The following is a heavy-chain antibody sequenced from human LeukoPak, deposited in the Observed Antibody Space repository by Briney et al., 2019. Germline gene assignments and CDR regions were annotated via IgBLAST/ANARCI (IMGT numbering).Heavy chain of an antibody. V-gene: IGHV3-21*01. J-gene: IGHJ4*02. Sequence: KSGGSLRLSCAASGFTFSSYSMNWVRQAPGKGLEWVSSISSSSSYIYYADSVKGRFTISRDNAKNSLYLQMNSLGAEDTAVYYCARGSGSSGYSDYWGQGTLVTVSS. CDR2: ISSSSSYI. D-gene: IGHD3-22*01. CDR1: GFTFSSYS. CDR3: ARGSGSSGYSDY.